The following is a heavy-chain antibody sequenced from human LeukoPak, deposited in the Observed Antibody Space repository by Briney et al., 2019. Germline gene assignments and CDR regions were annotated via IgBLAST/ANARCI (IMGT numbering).Heavy chain of an antibody. J-gene: IGHJ1*01. D-gene: IGHD6-6*01. CDR3: ARDGGAIAARPGRGGSEYFQH. V-gene: IGHV1-69*01. Sequence: SXGTFSSYAXXXXRQAPXQGLXXXXXXIPIFGTANYAQKFQGRVTITADESTSTAYMELSSLRSEDTAVYYCARDGGAIAARPGRGGSEYFQHWGQGTLVTVSS. CDR1: XGTFSSYA. CDR2: XIPIFGTA.